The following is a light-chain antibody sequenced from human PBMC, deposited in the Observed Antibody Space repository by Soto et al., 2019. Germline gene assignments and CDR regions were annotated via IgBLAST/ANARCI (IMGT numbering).Light chain of an antibody. Sequence: DIQLTQSPSFLSASVGDRVTVTCRASQGVNSYLAWYQQKPGKAPQLLIYTASTLQSGVPSRFSGSGSGTEFTLTITSLQPEDFAAYYCPQLYTYPLTCGGGTKVEIK. CDR1: QGVNSY. CDR2: TAS. J-gene: IGKJ4*01. V-gene: IGKV1-9*01. CDR3: PQLYTYPLT.